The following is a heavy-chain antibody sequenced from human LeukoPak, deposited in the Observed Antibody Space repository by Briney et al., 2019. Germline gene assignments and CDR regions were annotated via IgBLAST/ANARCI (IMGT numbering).Heavy chain of an antibody. J-gene: IGHJ5*02. D-gene: IGHD3-16*01. CDR1: GGSFSSGSYY. CDR2: IYTSGTT. Sequence: SQTLSLTCTVSGGSFSSGSYYWSWLRQPAGMGLESLGHIYTSGTTNYNPSLKSRVTISVDTSKNQCSLKLSSVTAADTAVYYCARDWGGLNWFDPCGQGTLVTVSS. CDR3: ARDWGGLNWFDP. V-gene: IGHV4-61*09.